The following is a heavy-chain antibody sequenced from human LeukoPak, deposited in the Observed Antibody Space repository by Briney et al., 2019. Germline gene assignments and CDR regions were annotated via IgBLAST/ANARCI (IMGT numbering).Heavy chain of an antibody. CDR3: ARVGVGTVAGNYFDD. D-gene: IGHD6-19*01. CDR1: GFTVSSTY. J-gene: IGHJ4*02. CDR2: IYAGGDT. Sequence: GGSPRLSCTASGFTVSSTYMTWVRQAPGKGLEWVSLIYAGGDTFYADSVKGRFTISRHNFENTLFLQMNNLGAEDTAVYYCARVGVGTVAGNYFDDWGQGTLVTVSS. V-gene: IGHV3-53*04.